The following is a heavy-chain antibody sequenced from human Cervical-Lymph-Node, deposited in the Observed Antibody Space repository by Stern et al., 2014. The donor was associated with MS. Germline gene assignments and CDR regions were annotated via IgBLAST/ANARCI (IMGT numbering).Heavy chain of an antibody. D-gene: IGHD2-2*01. J-gene: IGHJ5*01. CDR1: GGSISSGGYF. CDR2: IYHSGSP. CDR3: ARKGAIVPAAIENWFDS. V-gene: IGHV4-31*03. Sequence: QVQLQESGPGLVKPSQTLSLTCTVSGGSISSGGYFWSWIRQHPGKGLEWIGFIYHSGSPYYNPSLKSRVTISVDTSKNHFSLNLSSVTAADTAVYYCARKGAIVPAAIENWFDSWGQGTLVTVSS.